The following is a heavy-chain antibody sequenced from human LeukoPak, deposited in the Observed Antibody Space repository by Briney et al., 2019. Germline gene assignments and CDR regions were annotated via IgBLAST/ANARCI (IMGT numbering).Heavy chain of an antibody. CDR2: ISYDGSNT. CDR1: GFTFSRYG. CDR3: ARDRQYRALDY. Sequence: PGSSLRLSCAASGFTFSRYGMHWVRQAPGKGLEWVAAISYDGSNTYYAVSVEGRFTISRDISKDTLYLQIHSLRAEDTAVYYCARDRQYRALDYWGEGTLGTVSS. D-gene: IGHD2-2*01. J-gene: IGHJ4*02. V-gene: IGHV3-33*01.